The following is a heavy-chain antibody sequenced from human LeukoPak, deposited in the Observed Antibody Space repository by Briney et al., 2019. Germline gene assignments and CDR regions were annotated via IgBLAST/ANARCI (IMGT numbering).Heavy chain of an antibody. CDR1: GFTFDDYG. CDR3: ARYGDYNFGSYAFDI. J-gene: IGHJ3*02. CDR2: INWHGGST. V-gene: IGHV3-20*04. D-gene: IGHD4-17*01. Sequence: GGSLRLSSAASGFTFDDYGMSWVRQAPGKGLEWVSGINWHGGSTGYADSVKGRFTISRDNAKNSLYLQMNSLRAEDTALYYCARYGDYNFGSYAFDIWGQGTMVTVSS.